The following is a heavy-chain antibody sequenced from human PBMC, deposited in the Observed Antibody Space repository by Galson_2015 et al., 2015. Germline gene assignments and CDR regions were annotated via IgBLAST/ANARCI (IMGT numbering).Heavy chain of an antibody. V-gene: IGHV1-3*01. CDR2: INAGNGNT. CDR3: ARSDIVVVVAASKLSQRMSAFDI. D-gene: IGHD2-15*01. Sequence: SVKVSCKASGYTFTSYAMHWVRQAPGQRLEWMGWINAGNGNTKYSQKFQGRVTITRDTSASTAYMELSSLRSEDTAVYYCARSDIVVVVAASKLSQRMSAFDIWGQGSLVTASS. CDR1: GYTFTSYA. J-gene: IGHJ4*02.